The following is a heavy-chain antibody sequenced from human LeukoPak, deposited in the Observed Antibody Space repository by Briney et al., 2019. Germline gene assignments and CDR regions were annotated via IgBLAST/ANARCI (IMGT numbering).Heavy chain of an antibody. CDR3: ARFTNSRSVDY. Sequence: PGGSLRLSCAASGFTFSSYAMHWVRQAPGKGLEWVAVISYDGSNKYYADSVKDRFTISRDNSKNTLYLQMNSLRAEDTAVYYCARFTNSRSVDYWGQGTLVTVSS. J-gene: IGHJ4*02. D-gene: IGHD4-23*01. V-gene: IGHV3-30*01. CDR2: ISYDGSNK. CDR1: GFTFSSYA.